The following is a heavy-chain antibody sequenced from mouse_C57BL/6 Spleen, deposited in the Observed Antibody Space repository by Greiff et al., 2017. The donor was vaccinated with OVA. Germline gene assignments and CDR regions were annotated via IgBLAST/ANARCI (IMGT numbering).Heavy chain of an antibody. J-gene: IGHJ3*01. Sequence: VQLQQSGPELVKPGASVKISCKASGYTFSDYYMNWVKQSHGKSLEWIGDINPNNGGTSYNQKFKGKATLTVDKSSSTAYMELRSLTSEDSAVYYCARSPDGYYGPYRGQGTLVTVSA. CDR1: GYTFSDYY. CDR3: ARSPDGYYGPY. CDR2: INPNNGGT. D-gene: IGHD2-3*01. V-gene: IGHV1-26*01.